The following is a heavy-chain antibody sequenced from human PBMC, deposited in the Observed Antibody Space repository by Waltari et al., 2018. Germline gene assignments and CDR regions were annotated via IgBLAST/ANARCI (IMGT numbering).Heavy chain of an antibody. Sequence: VQLVQSGAEVKKPGSSVKVSCKASGGTFSSYAISWVRQAPGKGLEWMGRVDPEDGETIYAEKFQGRVTITADTSTDTAYMELSSLRSEDTAVYYCATSGSLWYFDLWGRGTLVTVSS. CDR2: VDPEDGET. J-gene: IGHJ2*01. CDR3: ATSGSLWYFDL. V-gene: IGHV1-69-2*01. D-gene: IGHD3-3*01. CDR1: GGTFSSYA.